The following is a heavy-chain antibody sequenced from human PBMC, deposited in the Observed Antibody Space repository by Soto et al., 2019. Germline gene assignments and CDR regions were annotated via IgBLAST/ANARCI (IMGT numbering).Heavy chain of an antibody. CDR2: ISYDGSNK. Sequence: GGSLRLSCAASGFTFSSYGMHWVRQASGKGLEWVAVISYDGSNKYYADSVKGRFTISRDNSKNTLYLQMNSLRAEDTAVYYCAYCSGGSCLYWGQGTLVTVSS. CDR1: GFTFSSYG. D-gene: IGHD2-15*01. V-gene: IGHV3-30*03. CDR3: AYCSGGSCLY. J-gene: IGHJ4*02.